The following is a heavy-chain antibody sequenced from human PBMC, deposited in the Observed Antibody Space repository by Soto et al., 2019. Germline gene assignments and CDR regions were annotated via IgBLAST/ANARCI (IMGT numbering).Heavy chain of an antibody. J-gene: IGHJ4*02. V-gene: IGHV4-59*01. CDR3: ARYRREAVAGYTLDN. D-gene: IGHD6-13*01. CDR1: GGSISSNY. CDR2: VYNSGST. Sequence: SETLSLTCTVSGGSISSNYWTWIRQPPGKGLEWIGYVYNSGSTNYNPSLKSRVTISEDTSKSQFSLKVNSMTAADTAVHYCARYRREAVAGYTLDNWGQGILVTVSS.